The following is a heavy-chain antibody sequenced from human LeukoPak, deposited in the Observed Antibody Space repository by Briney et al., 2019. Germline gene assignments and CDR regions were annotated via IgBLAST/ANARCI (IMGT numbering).Heavy chain of an antibody. CDR3: ARDGRLRWGTDYYYGMDV. V-gene: IGHV1-46*01. D-gene: IGHD3-16*01. CDR1: GYTFTSYY. CDR2: INPSGGST. Sequence: ASVKVSCKASGYTFTSYYMHRVRQAPGQGLEWMGIINPSGGSTSYAQKFQGRVTMTRDTSTSTVYTELSSLRSEDTAVYYCARDGRLRWGTDYYYGMDVWGQGTTVTVSS. J-gene: IGHJ6*02.